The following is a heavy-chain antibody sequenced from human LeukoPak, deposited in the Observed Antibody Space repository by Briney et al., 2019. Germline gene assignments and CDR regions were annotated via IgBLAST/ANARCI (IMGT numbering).Heavy chain of an antibody. Sequence: GGSLRRSCATSGFTCNAYGMHWVRQAPAKGLEWVAFISYDGSNIYYGDSVRGRFTISRNNSKNTLYLQMNDLRTEDTAVYYCAKDPDFYYWGQGTLVTVSS. V-gene: IGHV3-30*18. CDR2: ISYDGSNI. CDR3: AKDPDFYY. J-gene: IGHJ4*02. CDR1: GFTCNAYG.